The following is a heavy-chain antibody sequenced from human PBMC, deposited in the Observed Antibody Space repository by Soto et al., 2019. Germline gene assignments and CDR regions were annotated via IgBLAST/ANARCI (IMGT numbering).Heavy chain of an antibody. J-gene: IGHJ4*02. Sequence: ASVKASCKASGYTFTSCAIHWVRQAPGQRLEWMGWINAGNGNTKYSQKFQGRVTITRDTSASTAYMQLSSLRSEDTALYYCATSYGSGSRPFDSWGQGTPVTVSS. CDR2: INAGNGNT. CDR1: GYTFTSCA. D-gene: IGHD3-10*01. CDR3: ATSYGSGSRPFDS. V-gene: IGHV1-3*01.